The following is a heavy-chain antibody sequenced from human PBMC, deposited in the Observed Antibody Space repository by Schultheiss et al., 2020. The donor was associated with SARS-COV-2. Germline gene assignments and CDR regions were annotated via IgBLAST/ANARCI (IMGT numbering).Heavy chain of an antibody. J-gene: IGHJ4*02. D-gene: IGHD3-9*01. V-gene: IGHV3-15*01. Sequence: SCAASGFTFSNAWMSWVRQAPGKGLEWVGRIKSKTDGGTTDYAAPVKGRFTISRDDSKNTLYLQMNSLKTEDTAVYYCTTAQARYFDWLLSGFDYWGQGTLVTVSS. CDR3: TTAQARYFDWLLSGFDY. CDR1: GFTFSNAW. CDR2: IKSKTDGGTT.